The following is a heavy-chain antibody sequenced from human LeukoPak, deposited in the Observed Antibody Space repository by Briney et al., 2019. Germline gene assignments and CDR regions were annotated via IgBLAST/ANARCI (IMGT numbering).Heavy chain of an antibody. CDR2: IHPIAGPT. Sequence: SVKVSCKAAGYTLTSYYMHWVRQAPGQGLAWMGIIHPIAGPTSYPRKFHGRVPVTRDTSTRTLYIDLSILRSEDTAVYYWGIERGSFVFDSLGQGTLVTGS. J-gene: IGHJ4*01. D-gene: IGHD1-26*01. CDR3: GIERGSFVFDS. V-gene: IGHV1-46*01. CDR1: GYTLTSYY.